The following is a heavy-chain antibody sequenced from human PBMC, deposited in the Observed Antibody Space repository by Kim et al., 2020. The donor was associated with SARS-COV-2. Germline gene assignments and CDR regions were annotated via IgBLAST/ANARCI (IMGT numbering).Heavy chain of an antibody. D-gene: IGHD6-13*01. V-gene: IGHV4-59*13. CDR2: IYYSGST. CDR3: ASVGSYSSSWTSEYFQH. J-gene: IGHJ1*01. CDR1: GGSISSYY. Sequence: SETLSLTCTVSGGSISSYYWSWIRQPPGKGLEWIGYIYYSGSTNYNPSLKSRVTISVDTSKNQFSLKLSSVTAADTAVYYCASVGSYSSSWTSEYFQHWGQGTLVTVSS.